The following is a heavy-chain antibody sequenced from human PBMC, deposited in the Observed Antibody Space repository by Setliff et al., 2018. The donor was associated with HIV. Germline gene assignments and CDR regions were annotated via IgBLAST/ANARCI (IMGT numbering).Heavy chain of an antibody. V-gene: IGHV1-46*01. D-gene: IGHD3-10*01. CDR2: IDPNGGAT. CDR3: ARAGCGATDQAFDI. J-gene: IGHJ3*02. Sequence: GASVKVSCKAFGYSFTSYFLHWVRQATGQGLEWLGIIDPNGGATNNAQKLQGRLTGTTDTSTSTLYMELRNLRSDDTAVYYCARAGCGATDQAFDIWGQGTMVTVSS. CDR1: GYSFTSYF.